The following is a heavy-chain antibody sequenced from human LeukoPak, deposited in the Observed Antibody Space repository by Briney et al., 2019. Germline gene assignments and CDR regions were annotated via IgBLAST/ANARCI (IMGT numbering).Heavy chain of an antibody. Sequence: GGSLRLSCAASGFTFGTYTMNWVRQAPGKGLEWVSGIYGSGGGQTFYANSVKGRFTISRDDSKNMLFLHMDSLRAEDTALYYCAKDMKPDGAWDVDYWGQGTLVTVSS. CDR3: AKDMKPDGAWDVDY. CDR2: IYGSGGGQT. J-gene: IGHJ4*02. CDR1: GFTFGTYT. V-gene: IGHV3-23*01. D-gene: IGHD4-17*01.